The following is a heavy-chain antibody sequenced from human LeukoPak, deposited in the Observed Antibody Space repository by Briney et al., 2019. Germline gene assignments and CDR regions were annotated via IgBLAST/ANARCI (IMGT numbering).Heavy chain of an antibody. D-gene: IGHD2-21*02. V-gene: IGHV3-23*01. CDR2: ISGSGGST. Sequence: GGSLRLSCAASGFTFSSYAMSWVRQAPGKGLEWVSAISGSGGSTYYADSVKGRFTISRDNSKNTLYLQMNSLRAEDTAVYYCARGPAYCGGDCYYHFDYWGQGTLVTVSS. CDR1: GFTFSSYA. J-gene: IGHJ4*02. CDR3: ARGPAYCGGDCYYHFDY.